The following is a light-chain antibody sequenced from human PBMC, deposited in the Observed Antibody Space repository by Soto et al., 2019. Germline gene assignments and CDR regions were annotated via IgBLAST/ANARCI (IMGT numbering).Light chain of an antibody. J-gene: IGLJ1*01. Sequence: QSALTQPASVSGSPGQSITISCTGTSNEVGSYNLVSWYQHHPGKAPKLMIFEGSKRPSGVSNRFSGSKSGNTASLTISWLQAEDEADFYCCSYAGSNYYVFGTGTKVTVL. CDR2: EGS. V-gene: IGLV2-23*01. CDR1: SNEVGSYNL. CDR3: CSYAGSNYYV.